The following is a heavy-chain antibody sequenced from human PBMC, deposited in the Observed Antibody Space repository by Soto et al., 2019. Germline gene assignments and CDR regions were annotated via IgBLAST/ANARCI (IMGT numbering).Heavy chain of an antibody. CDR2: IYTSVST. CDR1: APSLSCYY. V-gene: IGHV4-4*07. CDR3: AGAPNESTVTRLYYYYGMAV. D-gene: IGHD4-17*01. J-gene: IGHJ6*02. Sequence: PSETRSPPGTVPAPSLSCYYWGWVRQPAGKGLGWIGSIYTSVSTNYSPSLTSRVTMSVDTSKKPFSLKLSSGTAADTAVYYCAGAPNESTVTRLYYYYGMAVGGQGPTFTAS.